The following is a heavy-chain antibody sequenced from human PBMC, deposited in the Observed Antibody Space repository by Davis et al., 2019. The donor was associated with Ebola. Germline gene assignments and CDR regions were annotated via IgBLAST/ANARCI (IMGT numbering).Heavy chain of an antibody. CDR3: ATDLKELASFDY. J-gene: IGHJ4*02. CDR2: INPSGGST. Sequence: ASVKVSCKASGYTFTSYGISWVRQAPGQGLEWMGIINPSGGSTSYAQKFQGRVTMTEDTSTDTAYMELSSLRSEGTAVYYCATDLKELASFDYWGQGTLVTVSS. D-gene: IGHD1-26*01. CDR1: GYTFTSYG. V-gene: IGHV1-46*01.